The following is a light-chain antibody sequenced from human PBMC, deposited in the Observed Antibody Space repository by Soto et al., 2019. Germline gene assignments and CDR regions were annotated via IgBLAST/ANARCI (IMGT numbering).Light chain of an antibody. V-gene: IGKV1-39*01. CDR2: ATS. J-gene: IGKJ2*01. CDR3: QQSYRTPHT. Sequence: DIQMTQSPSSLSASVGDRVTITCRASQNIRVYLNWYQQKPGKAPKPLIYATSTLLSGVPSRFSGSGSGTDFTLTISSLQPEDFATYYCQQSYRTPHTFGPGTKLETK. CDR1: QNIRVY.